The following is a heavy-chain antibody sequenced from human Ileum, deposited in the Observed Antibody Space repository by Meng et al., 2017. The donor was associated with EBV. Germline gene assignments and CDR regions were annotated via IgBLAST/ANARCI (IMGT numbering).Heavy chain of an antibody. V-gene: IGHV4-59*08. CDR1: GGSISSYY. CDR2: IYYSGST. D-gene: IGHD2-15*01. CDR3: ARGGWSLDY. Sequence: QVQLRESGPGLVKPSETLSLPCTVSGGSISSYYWSWIRQPPGKGLEWIGYIYYSGSTNYNPSLKSRVTISVDTSKNQFSLNLSSVTAADTAVYYCARGGWSLDYWGQGTLATVSS. J-gene: IGHJ4*02.